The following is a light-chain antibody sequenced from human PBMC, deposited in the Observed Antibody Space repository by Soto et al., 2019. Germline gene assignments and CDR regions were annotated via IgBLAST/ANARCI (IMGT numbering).Light chain of an antibody. Sequence: QSVLTQPPPVSGSPGQSVTISCTGTSSDVGSYNRVSWYQQPPGTAPKLMIYEVSNRPSGVPNRISGSKSGNTSTLTNSRLQAEDEADYYCSSYTGSTPYVFGTGTKVTVL. CDR3: SSYTGSTPYV. V-gene: IGLV2-18*02. CDR2: EVS. J-gene: IGLJ1*01. CDR1: SSDVGSYNR.